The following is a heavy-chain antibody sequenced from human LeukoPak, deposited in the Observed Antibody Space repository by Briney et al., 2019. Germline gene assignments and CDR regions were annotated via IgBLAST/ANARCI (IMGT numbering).Heavy chain of an antibody. CDR1: GGSFSGYY. Sequence: SETLSLTCAVYGGSFSGYYWSWVRQPPGKGVEWVGEINHRGSANYNPSLKSRVTISIDTSHNQFSLKVTSVTAADTAVYYCARTSDRYCSGGSCYLAFWGQGTLVTVSS. J-gene: IGHJ4*02. CDR2: INHRGSA. CDR3: ARTSDRYCSGGSCYLAF. V-gene: IGHV4-34*01. D-gene: IGHD2-15*01.